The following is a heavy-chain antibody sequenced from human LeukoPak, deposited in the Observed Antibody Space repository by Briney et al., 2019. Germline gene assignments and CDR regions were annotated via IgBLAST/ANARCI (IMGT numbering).Heavy chain of an antibody. V-gene: IGHV4-30-4*08. CDR2: IYYSGST. Sequence: SQTLSLTCTVSGGSISSGDYYWSWIRQPPGKGLEYIGYIYYSGSTYYNPSLKSRITISLDSSKNQFSLKLSSVTPADTAVYYCARDRRDQSGWYYIPGGSWGQGTLVTVSS. CDR3: ARDRRDQSGWYYIPGGS. D-gene: IGHD2-15*01. CDR1: GGSISSGDYY. J-gene: IGHJ5*02.